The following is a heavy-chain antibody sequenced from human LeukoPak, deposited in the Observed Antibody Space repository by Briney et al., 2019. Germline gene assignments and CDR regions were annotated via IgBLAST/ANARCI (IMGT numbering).Heavy chain of an antibody. J-gene: IGHJ3*02. CDR2: IYDSGST. V-gene: IGHV4-30-2*01. CDR1: GGSISSGGYY. CDR3: ATTRAGYCSSTSCYTSDDAFDI. D-gene: IGHD2-2*02. Sequence: PSETLSLTCTVSGGSISSGGYYRSWIRQPPGKGVEWIGYIYDSGSTYYNPSLKSPVTISVDRSKNQFSLKLSSVTAADTAVYYCATTRAGYCSSTSCYTSDDAFDIWGQGTMVTVSS.